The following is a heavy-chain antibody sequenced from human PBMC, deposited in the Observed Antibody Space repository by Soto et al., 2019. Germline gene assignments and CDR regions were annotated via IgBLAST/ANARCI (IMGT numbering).Heavy chain of an antibody. J-gene: IGHJ6*02. D-gene: IGHD1-1*01. CDR3: ARVLGGTTGTYYYYGMDV. Sequence: ASVKVSCKASGYTFTGYYMHWVRQAPGQGLEWMGWINPNSGGTNYAQRFQGWVTMTADKSISTAYMELSSLRSEDTAVYYCARVLGGTTGTYYYYGMDVWGQGTTVTVSS. V-gene: IGHV1-2*04. CDR2: INPNSGGT. CDR1: GYTFTGYY.